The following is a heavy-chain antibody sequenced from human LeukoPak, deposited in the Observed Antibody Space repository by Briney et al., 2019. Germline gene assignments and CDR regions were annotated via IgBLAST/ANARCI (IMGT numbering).Heavy chain of an antibody. CDR3: VRGFSSRFVFDY. V-gene: IGHV1-2*02. J-gene: IGHJ4*02. Sequence: ASVKVSCKASGYTFSGYYMHWVRRAPGQGLEWMGWINPNSGGTNYAQEFQGRVTMTRDTSFSTAYMDLIRVRSDDTAVYYCVRGFSSRFVFDYWGQGTLVTVSS. CDR1: GYTFSGYY. CDR2: INPNSGGT. D-gene: IGHD6-13*01.